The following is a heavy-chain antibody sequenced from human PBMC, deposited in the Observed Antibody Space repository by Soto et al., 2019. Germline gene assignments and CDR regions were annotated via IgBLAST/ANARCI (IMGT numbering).Heavy chain of an antibody. Sequence: EVQLVESGGGLVQPGGSLRLSCAASGFTFSSYWMSWVRQAPGKGLEWVANIKQDGSEKYYVDSVKGRFTISRDIAKHPLYLEMKGLRDRATAVYYWAKGKGAPWGQGTLVTVPS. CDR1: GFTFSSYW. J-gene: IGHJ1*01. CDR2: IKQDGSEK. CDR3: AKGKGAP. V-gene: IGHV3-7*01.